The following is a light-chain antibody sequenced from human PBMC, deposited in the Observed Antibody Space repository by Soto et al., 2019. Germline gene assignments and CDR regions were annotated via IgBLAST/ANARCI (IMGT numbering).Light chain of an antibody. CDR1: RSISTN. Sequence: EIVMTQSPATLSVSPGERATLACRASRSISTNLAWYRQRPGQAPRLLIYGASTRATGVPARFSGSGSGTEFTLTISSLQSEDFAVYYCQQYNNWPPYTFGQGTKVEIK. CDR3: QQYNNWPPYT. V-gene: IGKV3-15*01. CDR2: GAS. J-gene: IGKJ2*01.